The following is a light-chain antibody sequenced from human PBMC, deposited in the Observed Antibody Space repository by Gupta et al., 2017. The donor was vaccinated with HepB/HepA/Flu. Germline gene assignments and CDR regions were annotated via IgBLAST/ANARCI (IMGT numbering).Light chain of an antibody. J-gene: IGKJ1*01. CDR3: HQYGASPRT. V-gene: IGKV3-20*01. CDR1: QSLSGSL. Sequence: EIVLTPSPGTLSLSPGERATLSCRASQSLSGSLLAWYQQKPGQAPRLLIYGASSRANGIPDRFTGSGSGTDFTLTINRLEPEDFAVYFCHQYGASPRTFGQGTKVEIK. CDR2: GAS.